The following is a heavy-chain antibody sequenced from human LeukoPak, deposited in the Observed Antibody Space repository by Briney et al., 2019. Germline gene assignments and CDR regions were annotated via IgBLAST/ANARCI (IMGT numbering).Heavy chain of an antibody. CDR1: GYTFTSYD. D-gene: IGHD6-19*01. Sequence: ASVKVSCKASGYTFTSYDINWVRQATGQGLEWMGWMNPNSGNTGYAQKFQGRVTMTRNTSISTAYMELSSLRSEDTAVYYCARDSWLGDSSGWYWQYGMDVWGQGTTVTVSS. CDR3: ARDSWLGDSSGWYWQYGMDV. CDR2: MNPNSGNT. J-gene: IGHJ6*02. V-gene: IGHV1-8*01.